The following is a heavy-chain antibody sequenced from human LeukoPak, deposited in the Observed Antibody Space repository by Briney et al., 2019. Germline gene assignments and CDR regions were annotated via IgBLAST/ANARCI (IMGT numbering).Heavy chain of an antibody. V-gene: IGHV3-9*01. Sequence: GGSLRLSCAASGFTFDDYAMHWVRQAPGEGLEWVSGISWNSGSIGYADSVKGRFTISRDNAKNSLYLQMNSLRAEDTALYYCAKGSRLRIAAAAPPGIFDYWGQGTLVTVSS. CDR1: GFTFDDYA. CDR2: ISWNSGSI. CDR3: AKGSRLRIAAAAPPGIFDY. J-gene: IGHJ4*02. D-gene: IGHD6-13*01.